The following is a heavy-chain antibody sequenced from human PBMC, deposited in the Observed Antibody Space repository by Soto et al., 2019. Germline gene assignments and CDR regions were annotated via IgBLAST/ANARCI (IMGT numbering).Heavy chain of an antibody. D-gene: IGHD3-3*01. CDR3: ARGTRITIFGVVSGMDV. CDR1: GFTFSSYS. J-gene: IGHJ6*02. V-gene: IGHV3-21*02. CDR2: ISSSSSYI. Sequence: EVQLVESGGGLVKPGGSLRLSCAASGFTFSSYSMNWVRQAPGKGLEWVSSISSSSSYIYYADSVKGRFTISRDNAKNSLYLQMNSLRAEDTAVYYYARGTRITIFGVVSGMDVWGQGTTVTVSS.